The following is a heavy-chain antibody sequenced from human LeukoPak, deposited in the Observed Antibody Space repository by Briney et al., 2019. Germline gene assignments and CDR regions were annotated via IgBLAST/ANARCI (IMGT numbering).Heavy chain of an antibody. CDR3: AKEAPYXSGSYSNYYYGMDV. CDR1: GFTFSSYW. D-gene: IGHD3-10*01. Sequence: GSLRLSCAASGFTFSSYWMHWVRQAPGKGLVWVSRINSDGSSTSYADSVKGRFTISRDNAKNTLYLQMNSLRAEDTAVYYCAKEAPYXSGSYSNYYYGMDVWGQGTAVTVSS. J-gene: IGHJ6*02. V-gene: IGHV3-74*01. CDR2: INSDGSST.